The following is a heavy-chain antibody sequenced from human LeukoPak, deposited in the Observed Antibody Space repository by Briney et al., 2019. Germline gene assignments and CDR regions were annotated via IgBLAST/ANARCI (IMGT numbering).Heavy chain of an antibody. D-gene: IGHD6-25*01. V-gene: IGHV3-48*02. Sequence: GGSLRLSCAASGFTFSGYNMNWVRHAPGKGLEWVSYISGSTNTMYYADSVEGRFTISRDNAKNSLSLQMNSLRDEDTAVYYCARGLITATTPALDYWDQGTLVTVSS. J-gene: IGHJ4*02. CDR3: ARGLITATTPALDY. CDR2: ISGSTNTM. CDR1: GFTFSGYN.